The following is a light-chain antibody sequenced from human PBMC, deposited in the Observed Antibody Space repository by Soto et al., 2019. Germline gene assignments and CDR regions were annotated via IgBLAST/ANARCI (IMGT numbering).Light chain of an antibody. J-gene: IGKJ1*01. Sequence: EIVMTQSPATLSVSPGERATLSCRASQSVRSNLAWYQQKPGQAPRLLIYGASTRATGIPARFSGSGSGTEFTLTISSLQSEDFAVYHCQHYNNWPLTLGQGTKVDIK. V-gene: IGKV3-15*01. CDR1: QSVRSN. CDR3: QHYNNWPLT. CDR2: GAS.